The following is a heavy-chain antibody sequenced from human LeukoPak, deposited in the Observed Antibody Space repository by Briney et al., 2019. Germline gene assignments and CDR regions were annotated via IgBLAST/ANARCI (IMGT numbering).Heavy chain of an antibody. D-gene: IGHD6-19*01. CDR3: GSLNSGWYVSSHLDY. J-gene: IGHJ4*02. CDR2: IKKDGSEK. V-gene: IGHV3-7*05. Sequence: PGGSLRLSCAASGFTFTSYWMSCVPQAPGKGLEWVANIKKDGSEKYYVHSVKGRFTISRDNAKNSLYLQMNSLRAEDTAVYYCGSLNSGWYVSSHLDYWGQGTLVSVSS. CDR1: GFTFTSYW.